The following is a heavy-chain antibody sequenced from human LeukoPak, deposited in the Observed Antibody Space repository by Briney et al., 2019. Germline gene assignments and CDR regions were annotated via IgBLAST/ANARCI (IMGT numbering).Heavy chain of an antibody. CDR2: IYYSGST. Sequence: SETLSLTCTVSGGSNSSSSYYWAWIRQPPGKGLEWIGSIYYSGSTYYNPSLKSRVTISVDTSKNQFSLKLSSVTAADTAVYYCSISSGWYEPFDYWGQGTLVTVSS. CDR3: SISSGWYEPFDY. CDR1: GGSNSSSSYY. D-gene: IGHD6-19*01. J-gene: IGHJ4*02. V-gene: IGHV4-39*01.